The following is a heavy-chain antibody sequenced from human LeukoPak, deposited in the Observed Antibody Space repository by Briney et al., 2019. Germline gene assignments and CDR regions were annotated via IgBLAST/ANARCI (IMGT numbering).Heavy chain of an antibody. CDR3: ARFVGSSWLAFDI. CDR1: GGPISSYY. D-gene: IGHD6-13*01. J-gene: IGHJ3*02. V-gene: IGHV4-59*01. CDR2: IHYSGST. Sequence: SETLSLTCTVSGGPISSYYWGWIRQPPGKGLESIGYIHYSGSTNYNPSLKSRVTISLDTSKNHFSLRLNSVTAADTAVYYCARFVGSSWLAFDIWGQGTMVTVSS.